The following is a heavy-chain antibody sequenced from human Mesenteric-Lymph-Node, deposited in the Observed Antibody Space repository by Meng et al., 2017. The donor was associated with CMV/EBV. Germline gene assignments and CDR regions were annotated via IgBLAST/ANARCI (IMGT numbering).Heavy chain of an antibody. CDR1: GSAFTFSTSG. CDR3: ARTLPASFYWAVETESEQ. CDR2: ISSDGFNE. Sequence: GESLKISCAASGSAFTFSTSGMHWVRQAPGKGLEWVAAISSDGFNEYYADFVKGRFTISRDNPKNRLYLQMDSLGAEDTALYYCARTLPASFYWAVETESEQWGQGTLVTVSS. D-gene: IGHD2-8*02. J-gene: IGHJ4*02. V-gene: IGHV3-30*19.